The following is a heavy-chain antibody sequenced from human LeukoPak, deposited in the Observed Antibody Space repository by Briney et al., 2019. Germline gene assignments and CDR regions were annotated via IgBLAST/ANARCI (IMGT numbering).Heavy chain of an antibody. CDR1: GYTFTGYY. Sequence: ASVKVSCKASGYTFTGYYMHWVRQAPGQGLEWMGWINPNSGGTNYAQKFQGRVTMTRDTPISTAYMELSRLRSDDTAVYYCARDRIVVVVAATSFLPAPAFDIWGQGTMVTVSS. J-gene: IGHJ3*02. CDR3: ARDRIVVVVAATSFLPAPAFDI. CDR2: INPNSGGT. D-gene: IGHD2-15*01. V-gene: IGHV1-2*02.